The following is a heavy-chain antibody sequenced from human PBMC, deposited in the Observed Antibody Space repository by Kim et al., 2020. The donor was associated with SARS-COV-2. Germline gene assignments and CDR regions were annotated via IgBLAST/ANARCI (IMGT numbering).Heavy chain of an antibody. D-gene: IGHD3-3*01. CDR3: ARGPPQIYDFDYYYYMDV. J-gene: IGHJ6*03. V-gene: IGHV1-69*04. Sequence: SVKVSCKASGGTFSSYAISWVRQAPGQGLEWMGRIIPILGIANYAQKFQGRVTITADKSTSTAYMELSSLRSEDTAVYYCARGPPQIYDFDYYYYMDVWGKGTTVTVSS. CDR2: IIPILGIA. CDR1: GGTFSSYA.